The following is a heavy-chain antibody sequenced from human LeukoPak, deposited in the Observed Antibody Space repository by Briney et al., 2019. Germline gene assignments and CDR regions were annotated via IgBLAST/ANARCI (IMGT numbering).Heavy chain of an antibody. CDR2: IKSDGSSS. V-gene: IGHV3-74*01. Sequence: PGGSLRLSCATSGFTFSNYWMHWVRQVPGKGLVWVSRIKSDGSSSIYADSVKGRFTVSRDNAKNTLYLQMNSLRADDTAVYYCTRSPSLGGSYWGFDYWGQGTLLTVSS. CDR3: TRSPSLGGSYWGFDY. D-gene: IGHD1-26*01. CDR1: GFTFSNYW. J-gene: IGHJ4*02.